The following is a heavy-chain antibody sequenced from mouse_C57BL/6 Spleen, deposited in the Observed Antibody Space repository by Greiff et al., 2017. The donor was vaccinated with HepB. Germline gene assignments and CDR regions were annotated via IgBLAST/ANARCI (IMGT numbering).Heavy chain of an antibody. V-gene: IGHV1-15*01. D-gene: IGHD2-4*01. CDR3: TRPYYDYGAWFAY. Sequence: VQLQQSGAELVRPGASVTLSCKASGYTFTDYEMHWVKQTPVHGLEWIGAIDPETGGTAYNQKFKGKAMLTADKSSSTASMELRSLTSEDSAVYYCTRPYYDYGAWFAYWGQGTLVTVSA. J-gene: IGHJ3*01. CDR2: IDPETGGT. CDR1: GYTFTDYE.